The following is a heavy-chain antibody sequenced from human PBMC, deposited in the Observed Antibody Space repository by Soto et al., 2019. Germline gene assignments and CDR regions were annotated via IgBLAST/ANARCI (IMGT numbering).Heavy chain of an antibody. D-gene: IGHD2-15*01. V-gene: IGHV3-33*01. J-gene: IGHJ4*02. CDR2: IWYDGSNK. CDR3: ARERGYCSGGSCYWPLGY. CDR1: GFTFSSYG. Sequence: LRLSCAASGFTFSSYGMHWVRQAPGKGLEWVAVIWYDGSNKYYADSVKGRFTISRDNSKNTLYLQMNSLRAEDTAVYYCARERGYCSGGSCYWPLGYWGQGTLVTVSS.